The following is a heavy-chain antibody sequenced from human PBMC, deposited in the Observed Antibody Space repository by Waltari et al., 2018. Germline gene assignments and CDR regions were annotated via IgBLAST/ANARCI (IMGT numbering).Heavy chain of an antibody. V-gene: IGHV4-61*02. CDR2: IYTSGST. CDR3: ARDAFWSGYRYYYYMDV. J-gene: IGHJ6*03. D-gene: IGHD3-3*01. CDR1: GGSISSGSYY. Sequence: QVQLQESGPGLVKPSQTLSLTCTVSGGSISSGSYYWSWIRPPAGKGLEWIGRIYTSGSTNYNPSLKSRVTISVDTSKNQFSLKLSSVTAADTAVYYCARDAFWSGYRYYYYMDVWGKGTTVTVSS.